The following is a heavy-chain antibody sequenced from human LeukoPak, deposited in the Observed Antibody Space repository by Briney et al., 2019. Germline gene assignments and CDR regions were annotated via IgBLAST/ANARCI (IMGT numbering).Heavy chain of an antibody. D-gene: IGHD3-9*01. Sequence: PGGSLRLSCSASGFTFSSSAMTWGRQAPGKGLEWVSSIGGSGGSTYYADSVKGRFTISRDNAKNTLYLQMNSLRDEDTAVYYCARDLFDRGVDYWGQGTLVTVSS. CDR1: GFTFSSSA. V-gene: IGHV3-23*01. J-gene: IGHJ4*02. CDR2: IGGSGGST. CDR3: ARDLFDRGVDY.